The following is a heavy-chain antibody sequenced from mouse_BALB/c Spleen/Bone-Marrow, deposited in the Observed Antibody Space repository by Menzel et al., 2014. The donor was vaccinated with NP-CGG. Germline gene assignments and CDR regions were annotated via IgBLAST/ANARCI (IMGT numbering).Heavy chain of an antibody. D-gene: IGHD1-1*01. Sequence: EVNVVESGGGLVQPGGSRKLSCAASGFTFSSFGMHWVRQAPEKGLEWVAYISSGSSTIYYADTVKGRFTISRDNPKNTLFLRMTSLRSEDTAMYYCARSLLLRPDYWGQGTTLSVSS. CDR3: ARSLLLRPDY. CDR1: GFTFSSFG. J-gene: IGHJ2*01. V-gene: IGHV5-17*02. CDR2: ISSGSSTI.